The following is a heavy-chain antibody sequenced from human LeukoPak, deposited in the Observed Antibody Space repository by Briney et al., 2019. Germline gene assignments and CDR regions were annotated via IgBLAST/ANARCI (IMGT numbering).Heavy chain of an antibody. Sequence: SETLSLTCTVSGGSISSYYWTWIRQPPGKGLEWIGYIHYSGSTNYNPSLTSRVTISIDTSKNQFSLKLSSVTAADTAVYYCARTGSSTWYNFDYWGQGTLVTVPS. CDR2: IHYSGST. V-gene: IGHV4-59*01. CDR3: ARTGSSTWYNFDY. D-gene: IGHD2-2*01. J-gene: IGHJ4*02. CDR1: GGSISSYY.